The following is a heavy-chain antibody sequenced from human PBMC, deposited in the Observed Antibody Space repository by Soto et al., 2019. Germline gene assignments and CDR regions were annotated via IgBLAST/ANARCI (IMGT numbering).Heavy chain of an antibody. V-gene: IGHV4-31*03. J-gene: IGHJ3*02. D-gene: IGHD2-15*01. CDR1: GVSISTGGHY. Sequence: VQLQESGPGLVKPSQTLSLTCLVSGVSISTGGHYWSWIRQHPGKGLEWIGYIYYNGRTNHNPSLKSRITILVDMSKNQFSLKLSSVMAADTAVYYCAGQELFLNAFDIWGQGTMVTVSS. CDR3: AGQELFLNAFDI. CDR2: IYYNGRT.